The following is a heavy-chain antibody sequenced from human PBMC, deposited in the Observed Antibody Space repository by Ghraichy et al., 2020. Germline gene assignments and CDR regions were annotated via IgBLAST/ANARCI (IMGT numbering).Heavy chain of an antibody. J-gene: IGHJ4*02. V-gene: IGHV3-23*01. CDR1: GFTFSSYA. Sequence: GGSLRLTCAASGFTFSSYAMSWVRQAPGKGLEWVSAISGSGGSTYYADSVKGWFTISRDNSKNTLYLQMNSLRAEDTAVYYCAKDSVVVVITYFGYWGQGTLVTVSS. CDR2: ISGSGGST. D-gene: IGHD3-22*01. CDR3: AKDSVVVVITYFGY.